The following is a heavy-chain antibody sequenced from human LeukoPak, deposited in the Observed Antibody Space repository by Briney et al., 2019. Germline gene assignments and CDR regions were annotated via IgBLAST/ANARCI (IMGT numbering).Heavy chain of an antibody. CDR3: ARSEITMVRGVIRTTKYYMDV. J-gene: IGHJ6*03. CDR2: IVPIFGTA. V-gene: IGHV1-69*05. CDR1: GGTFSSYS. Sequence: GASVRVSCKASGGTFSSYSLSWVRQAPGQGLEWMGGIVPIFGTADYVQKFQGRATITTDDAASTVYLELTGLTSDDTAVYYCARSEITMVRGVIRTTKYYMDVWGKGTTVAVSS. D-gene: IGHD3-10*01.